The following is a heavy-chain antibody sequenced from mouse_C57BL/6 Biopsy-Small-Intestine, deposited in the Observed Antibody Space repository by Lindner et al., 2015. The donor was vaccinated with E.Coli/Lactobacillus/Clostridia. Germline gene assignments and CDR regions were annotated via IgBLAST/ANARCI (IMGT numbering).Heavy chain of an antibody. CDR1: GYSFTGYN. CDR2: INPYSGNT. V-gene: IGHV1-39*01. J-gene: IGHJ3*01. Sequence: VQLQESGAEMVKPGASVKISCKASGYSFTGYNMNWVKQRHGKSLEWIGNINPYSGNTIYNQKFKGKATLTVDKSSSTAYMSLNSLTSEDSAVYYCAIPSFAYWGQGTLVTVSA. CDR3: AIPSFAY.